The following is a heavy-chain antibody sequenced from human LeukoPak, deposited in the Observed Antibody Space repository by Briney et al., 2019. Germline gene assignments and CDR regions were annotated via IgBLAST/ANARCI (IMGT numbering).Heavy chain of an antibody. CDR1: GFTFSSYW. D-gene: IGHD1-26*01. J-gene: IGHJ4*02. V-gene: IGHV3-23*01. CDR2: ISGSGGST. CDR3: AKDLVEWELQGDY. Sequence: PGGSLRLSCAASGFTFSSYWMHWVRQAPGKGLEWVSAISGSGGSTYYADSVKGRFTISRDNSKNTLYLQMNSLRAEDTAVYYCAKDLVEWELQGDYWGQGTLVTVSS.